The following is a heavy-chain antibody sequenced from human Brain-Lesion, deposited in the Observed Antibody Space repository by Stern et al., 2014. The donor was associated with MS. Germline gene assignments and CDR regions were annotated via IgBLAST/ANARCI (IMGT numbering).Heavy chain of an antibody. V-gene: IGHV1-69*01. CDR1: GGTFNVYA. CDR2: IILVLGVP. J-gene: IGHJ6*02. CDR3: ARDGRPTDNYGLDV. D-gene: IGHD3-9*01. Sequence: VHLVESGAGVKRPGSSVKVSCQASGGTFNVYAINWLRQAPGQGFEWIGGIILVLGVPNYAQKFQGRITITAVGSTRTSSMHLNSLRSNDTAVYYCARDGRPTDNYGLDVWGQGTTVVVSS.